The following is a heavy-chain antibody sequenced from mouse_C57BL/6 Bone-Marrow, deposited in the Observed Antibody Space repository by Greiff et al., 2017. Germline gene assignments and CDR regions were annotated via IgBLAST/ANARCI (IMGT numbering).Heavy chain of an antibody. CDR3: ARDYDGSSYWYFDV. D-gene: IGHD1-1*01. CDR2: INYDGSST. J-gene: IGHJ1*03. Sequence: EVMLVESEGGLVQPGSSMKLSCTASGFTFSDYYMAWVRQVPEKGLEWVANINYDGSSTYYLDSLKSRFIISRDNAKNILYLQMSSLKSEDTATYYCARDYDGSSYWYFDVWGTGTTVTVSS. V-gene: IGHV5-16*01. CDR1: GFTFSDYY.